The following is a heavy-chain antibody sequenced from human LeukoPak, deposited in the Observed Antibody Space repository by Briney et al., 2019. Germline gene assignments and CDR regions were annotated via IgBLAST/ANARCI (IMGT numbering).Heavy chain of an antibody. Sequence: PSETLSLTCTVTGYSISSGYYWGWIRQPPGKGLEWIGSIYHSGSTYYKPSLKSRVTISVETSKNQFSLKLSSVTAADTAVYYCARYRRIAAAGTGWFDPWGQGTLVTVSS. J-gene: IGHJ5*02. CDR1: GYSISSGYY. D-gene: IGHD6-13*01. V-gene: IGHV4-38-2*02. CDR2: IYHSGST. CDR3: ARYRRIAAAGTGWFDP.